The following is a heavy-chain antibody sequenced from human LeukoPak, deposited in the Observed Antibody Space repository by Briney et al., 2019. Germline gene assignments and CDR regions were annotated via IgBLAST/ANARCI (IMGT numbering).Heavy chain of an antibody. J-gene: IGHJ6*03. CDR2: ISYTGNT. D-gene: IGHD2-15*01. V-gene: IGHV4-39*07. CDR3: ARVQGCGGGSCYYMDV. CDR1: GGSISSSPYF. Sequence: SETLSLTCTVSGGSISSSPYFWAWIRQPPGKGLEWIGSISYTGNTYYDPSLKSRVTISSDTSKNQFSLKLISVTAADTAVFYCARVQGCGGGSCYYMDVWGKGTTVTVSS.